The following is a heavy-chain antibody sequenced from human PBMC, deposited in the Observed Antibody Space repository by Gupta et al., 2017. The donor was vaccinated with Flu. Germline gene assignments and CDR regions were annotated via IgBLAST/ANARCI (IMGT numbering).Heavy chain of an antibody. Sequence: GYYMHLVRQAPEQGLEGMGRINPTRGGTNYAQKEQGRVTMTRDTPISTAYMELRRLRSDETAVYYCSRDGYDGSGGYFDYGGQGTLVTVYS. V-gene: IGHV1-2*06. CDR2: INPTRGGT. J-gene: IGHJ4*02. CDR1: GYY. CDR3: SRDGYDGSGGYFDY. D-gene: IGHD3-10*01.